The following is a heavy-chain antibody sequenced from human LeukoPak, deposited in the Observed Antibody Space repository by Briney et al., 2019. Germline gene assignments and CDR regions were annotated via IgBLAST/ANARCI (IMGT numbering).Heavy chain of an antibody. J-gene: IGHJ5*02. D-gene: IGHD3-10*01. CDR1: GFTFSSYG. CDR2: ISYDGSNK. Sequence: GGSLRLSCAASGFTFSSYGMHWVRQAPGKGLEWVAVISYDGSNKYYADSVKGRFTISRDNAKNSLYLQMNSLRAEDTAVYYCARQVYGSGIMGSSLWFDPWGQGTLVTVSS. V-gene: IGHV3-30*03. CDR3: ARQVYGSGIMGSSLWFDP.